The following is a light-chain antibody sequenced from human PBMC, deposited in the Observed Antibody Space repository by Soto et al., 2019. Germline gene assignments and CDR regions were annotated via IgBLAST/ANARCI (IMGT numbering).Light chain of an antibody. J-gene: IGKJ1*01. CDR2: APS. Sequence: IQMTQSPPSLSASQGDRITINCRAIQSINNFLHWYPKKPGKAPELLIFAPSTLQTGVPSRFRGSGSGTDFTLTISSRQPEDFATYYCQQAYSIPRAFGQGTKV. CDR1: QSINNF. CDR3: QQAYSIPRA. V-gene: IGKV1-39*01.